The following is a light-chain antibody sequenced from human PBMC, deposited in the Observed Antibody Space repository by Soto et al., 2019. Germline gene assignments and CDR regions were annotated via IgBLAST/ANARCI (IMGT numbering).Light chain of an antibody. Sequence: QSALTQPASVSGSPGQSISISCTGTSSDVGDYNYVSWYQQHPGKAPKLIIYHVSDRPSGVSNRFSGSKSGNTASLTISGLQSQDEAVNYCLSYRTSSTLVFGGGTKLTVL. CDR3: LSYRTSSTLV. CDR2: HVS. J-gene: IGLJ2*01. V-gene: IGLV2-14*01. CDR1: SSDVGDYNY.